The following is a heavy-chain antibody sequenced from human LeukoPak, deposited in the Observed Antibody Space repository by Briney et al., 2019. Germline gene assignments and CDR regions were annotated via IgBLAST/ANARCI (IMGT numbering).Heavy chain of an antibody. CDR1: GGSISTSTYY. V-gene: IGHV4-39*01. CDR3: VRRGDGYKSSFDY. Sequence: SETLSLTCTVSGGSISTSTYYWGWVRQPPGKGLEWIGSIYYSGSTYFNPSLKSRVTISVDTSKNQLSLKLNSVTAADTAVYYCVRRGDGYKSSFDYWGQGTQVTVSS. D-gene: IGHD5-24*01. CDR2: IYYSGST. J-gene: IGHJ4*02.